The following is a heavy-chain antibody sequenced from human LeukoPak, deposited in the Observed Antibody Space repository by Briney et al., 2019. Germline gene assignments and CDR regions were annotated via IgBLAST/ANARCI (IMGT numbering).Heavy chain of an antibody. CDR1: GGSFSGYY. CDR2: INHSGST. J-gene: IGHJ4*02. Sequence: SETLSLTCAAYGGSFSGYYWSWIRQPPGKGLEWIGEINHSGSTNYNPSLKSRVTISVDTSKNQFSLELSSMTAADTAVYYCARGRRLGPLDYWGQGTLVTVSS. D-gene: IGHD3-16*01. V-gene: IGHV4-34*01. CDR3: ARGRRLGPLDY.